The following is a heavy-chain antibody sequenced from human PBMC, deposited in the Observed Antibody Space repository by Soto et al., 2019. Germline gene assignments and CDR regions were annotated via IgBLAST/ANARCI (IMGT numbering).Heavy chain of an antibody. V-gene: IGHV1-2*02. D-gene: IGHD3-22*01. CDR1: GSTFTGYL. J-gene: IGHJ1*01. CDR3: ARNADYYDSSGHHNPPAY. Sequence: ASVKVSCKASGSTFTGYLMHWVRQAPGQGLEWMGWINPNSGGTNYAQKFRGRVTMTRDTSISTTYMELSSLRSEDTVVYYCARNADYYDSSGHHNPPAYRGQRTLVTSSS. CDR2: INPNSGGT.